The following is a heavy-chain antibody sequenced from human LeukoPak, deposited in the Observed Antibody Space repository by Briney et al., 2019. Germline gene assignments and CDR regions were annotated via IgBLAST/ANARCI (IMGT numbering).Heavy chain of an antibody. V-gene: IGHV4-59*01. Sequence: SETLSLTCTVSGDSISNYYWSWIRQPPGKGLEWIGYIYYRGSTNYNPSLKSRVTISVDTSKNQFSLKLTSVTAADTAVYYCAKGRGTTVTAAANYWGQGTLVTVSS. CDR3: AKGRGTTVTAAANY. CDR2: IYYRGST. D-gene: IGHD4-17*01. J-gene: IGHJ4*02. CDR1: GDSISNYY.